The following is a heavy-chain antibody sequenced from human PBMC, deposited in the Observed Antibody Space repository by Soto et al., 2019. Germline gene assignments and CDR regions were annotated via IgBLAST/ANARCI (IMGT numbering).Heavy chain of an antibody. D-gene: IGHD2-15*01. J-gene: IGHJ4*02. CDR2: INDGNGNT. CDR3: ARGRVVEEREARAKHFDY. CDR1: GYTFTSYA. V-gene: IGHV1-3*01. Sequence: QVQLVQSGAEVKKPGASVKVSCKASGYTFTSYAMHWVRQAPGQRLEGMGWINDGNGNTKYSQKFQGGVTITRDTSASTAYMELSSLRSEDTAVYYCARGRVVEEREARAKHFDYWGQGTLVTVSS.